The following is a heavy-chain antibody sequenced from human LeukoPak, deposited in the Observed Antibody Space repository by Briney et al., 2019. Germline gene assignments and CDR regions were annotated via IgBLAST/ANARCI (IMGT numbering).Heavy chain of an antibody. Sequence: GGSLRLSCAASGFTFGGYWMSWVRQAPGRGLEWVANINPDGSIKYYVDSIKGRFTISRDNANNSLYLQMNSLRAEDTAVYYCASGFLQWLYWGQGTLVTVSS. J-gene: IGHJ4*02. CDR2: INPDGSIK. CDR1: GFTFGGYW. V-gene: IGHV3-7*01. D-gene: IGHD3-3*01. CDR3: ASGFLQWLY.